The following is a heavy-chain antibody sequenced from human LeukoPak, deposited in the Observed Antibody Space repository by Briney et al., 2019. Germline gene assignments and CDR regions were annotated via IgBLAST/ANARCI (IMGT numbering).Heavy chain of an antibody. CDR2: ISYDGSNK. Sequence: GSLRLSCAVSGFTFDSYAMHWVRQAPGKGLEWVAGISYDGSNKYYADSVKGRFTISRDNSKNSLYLQMNSLRTEDTAVYYCASGYTYYYGSGIYYWGQGTLVTVSS. CDR3: ASGYTYYYGSGIYY. CDR1: GFTFDSYA. J-gene: IGHJ4*02. D-gene: IGHD3-10*01. V-gene: IGHV3-30-3*01.